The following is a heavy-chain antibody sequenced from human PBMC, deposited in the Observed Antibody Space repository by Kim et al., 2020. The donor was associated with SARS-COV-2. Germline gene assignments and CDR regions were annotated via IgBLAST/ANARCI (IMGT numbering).Heavy chain of an antibody. J-gene: IGHJ5*02. Sequence: SETLSLTCTVSGGFISSYYWTWIRQPPGRDLEWIGCIQNSGNINYNPSLKSRVTISVDTSKNHFSLRLTSLTAADTAVYYCARATRYFYGWGNGFDPWGQGTLVTVSS. CDR3: ARATRYFYGWGNGFDP. CDR1: GGFISSYY. V-gene: IGHV4-59*01. D-gene: IGHD3-10*01. CDR2: IQNSGNI.